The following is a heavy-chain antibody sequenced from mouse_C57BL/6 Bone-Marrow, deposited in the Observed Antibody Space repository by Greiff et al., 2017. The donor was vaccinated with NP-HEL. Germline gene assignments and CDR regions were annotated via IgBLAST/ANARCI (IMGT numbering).Heavy chain of an antibody. V-gene: IGHV14-1*01. CDR3: TTRYGSSYRYFDV. J-gene: IGHJ1*03. CDR1: GFNIKDYY. Sequence: VQLQQSGAELVRPGASVKLSCTASGFNIKDYYMHWVKQRPEQGLEWIGRIDPEDGDTEYAPKFQGKATMTADTSSNTAYLQLSSLTSEDTAVYYCTTRYGSSYRYFDVGGTGTTVTVSS. D-gene: IGHD1-1*01. CDR2: IDPEDGDT.